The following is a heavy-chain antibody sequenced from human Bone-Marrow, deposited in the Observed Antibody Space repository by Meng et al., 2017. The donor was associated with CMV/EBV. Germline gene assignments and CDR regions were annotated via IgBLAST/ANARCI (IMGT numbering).Heavy chain of an antibody. CDR3: ARRYNSGSYYAAFDI. CDR1: GDTFSAYD. D-gene: IGHD6-19*01. V-gene: IGHV1-8*02. CDR2: MNPNSGNT. J-gene: IGHJ3*02. Sequence: ASVKVSCKASGDTFSAYDINWVRQATGQGLEWMGWMNPNSGNTGYAQKFLDRVTMTRDTSITTAYLELSGLRSGDTAVYFCARRYNSGSYYAAFDIWGQGTMVTVSS.